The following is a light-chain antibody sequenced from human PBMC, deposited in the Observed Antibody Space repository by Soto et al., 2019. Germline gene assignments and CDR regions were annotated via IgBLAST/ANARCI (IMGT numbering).Light chain of an antibody. Sequence: EIVLTQSPGTLSLSPGEGSTLSCMAIQSVSSYLAWYQQKAGQAPRLLIYDASNRATGIPARFSGSGSGTDFTLTISSLEPEDFEVYYCQQYGSLSWTFGQGTKVDIK. CDR3: QQYGSLSWT. CDR1: QSVSSY. V-gene: IGKV3-11*01. J-gene: IGKJ1*01. CDR2: DAS.